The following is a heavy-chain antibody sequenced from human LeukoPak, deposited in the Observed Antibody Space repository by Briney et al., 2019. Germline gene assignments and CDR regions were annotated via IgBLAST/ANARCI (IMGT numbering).Heavy chain of an antibody. Sequence: SETLSLTCAVYGGSFSGYYWSWIRQPPGKGLEWIGEISHSGSTNYNPSLKSRVTISVDTSKNQFSLKLSSVTAADTAVYYCARGRGFGASYYYYYYMDVWGKGTTVTVSS. CDR3: ARGRGFGASYYYYYYMDV. CDR2: ISHSGST. J-gene: IGHJ6*03. V-gene: IGHV4-34*01. D-gene: IGHD3-10*01. CDR1: GGSFSGYY.